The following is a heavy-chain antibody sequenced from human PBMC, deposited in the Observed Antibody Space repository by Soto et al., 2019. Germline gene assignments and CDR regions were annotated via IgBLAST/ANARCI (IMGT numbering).Heavy chain of an antibody. D-gene: IGHD6-19*01. J-gene: IGHJ4*02. CDR2: ISSSGSTI. CDR3: ARVAVAGRPAVDY. CDR1: GFTFSSYE. V-gene: IGHV3-48*03. Sequence: EVQLVESGGGLVQPGGSLRLSCAASGFTFSSYEMNWVRQAPGQGLEWVSYISSSGSTIYYADSVKGRFTIARDNAKNSLYLQMNSLRAEDTAVYYCARVAVAGRPAVDYWGQGTLVTVSS.